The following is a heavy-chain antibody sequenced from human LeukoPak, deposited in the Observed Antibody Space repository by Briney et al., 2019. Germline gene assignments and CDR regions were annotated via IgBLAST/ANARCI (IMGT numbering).Heavy chain of an antibody. CDR1: GFTFSSYA. J-gene: IGHJ5*02. D-gene: IGHD6-19*01. Sequence: GGSLRLSCAASGFTFSSYAMSWVRQAPGKELEWVSAISGSGGSTYYADSVKGRFTISRDNSKNTLYLQMNSLRAEDTAVYYCAKDPRGAVAGTLWFDPWGQGTLVTVSS. CDR2: ISGSGGST. CDR3: AKDPRGAVAGTLWFDP. V-gene: IGHV3-23*01.